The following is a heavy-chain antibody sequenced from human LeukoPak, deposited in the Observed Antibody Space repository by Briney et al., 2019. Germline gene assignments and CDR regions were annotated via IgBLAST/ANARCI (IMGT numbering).Heavy chain of an antibody. Sequence: GGSLRLSCAASGFTFSSYAMSWVRQAPGKGLEWVSAISGSGGSTYYADSVKGRFTISRDNSKNTLYLQMNSLRAEDTAVYYCAKDQRVVAATSAFDIWAKGQWSPSLQ. CDR1: GFTFSSYA. CDR2: ISGSGGST. V-gene: IGHV3-23*01. D-gene: IGHD2-15*01. J-gene: IGHJ3*02. CDR3: AKDQRVVAATSAFDI.